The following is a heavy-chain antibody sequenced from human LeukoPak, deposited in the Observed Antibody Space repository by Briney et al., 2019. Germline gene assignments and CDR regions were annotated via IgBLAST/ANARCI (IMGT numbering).Heavy chain of an antibody. J-gene: IGHJ4*02. D-gene: IGHD6-19*01. CDR2: IYYSGST. Sequence: SETLSLTCTVSGGSISSSNYYWGWIRQPPGKGLEWIGSIYYSGSTYYNPSLKSRVTISVDTSKNQFSLKLTSVTAADTAVYYCARPGGGSSGWHNFDSWGQGTLVTVSS. V-gene: IGHV4-39*01. CDR3: ARPGGGSSGWHNFDS. CDR1: GGSISSSNYY.